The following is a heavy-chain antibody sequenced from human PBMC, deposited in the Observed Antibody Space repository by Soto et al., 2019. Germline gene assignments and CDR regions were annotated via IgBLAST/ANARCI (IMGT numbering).Heavy chain of an antibody. CDR2: IYWDGDK. V-gene: IGHV2-5*02. J-gene: IGHJ5*02. Sequence: QITLKESGPTLVKPTQTLTLTCTFSGFSLTTSGVGVGWIRQPPGKALEWVAHIYWDGDKRYSPSLESRLTITKDTXXNXAXXTMTNMDPVDTATYYCAQSRSVGAIMVRGVVIYPSWGQGILVTVSS. CDR3: AQSRSVGAIMVRGVVIYPS. CDR1: GFSLTTSGVG. D-gene: IGHD3-10*01.